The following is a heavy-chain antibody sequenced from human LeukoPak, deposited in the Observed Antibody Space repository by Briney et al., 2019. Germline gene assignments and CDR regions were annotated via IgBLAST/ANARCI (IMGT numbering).Heavy chain of an antibody. CDR1: GGTFSSYA. Sequence: SSVKVSCKASGGTFSSYAISWVRQAPAQGLEWMGGIIPIFGTANYAQKFQGRVTITADESTSTAYMELSSLRSEDTAVYYCARSQYYYDSSGYTIWGQGTLVTVSS. D-gene: IGHD3-22*01. V-gene: IGHV1-69*01. CDR3: ARSQYYYDSSGYTI. CDR2: IIPIFGTA. J-gene: IGHJ4*02.